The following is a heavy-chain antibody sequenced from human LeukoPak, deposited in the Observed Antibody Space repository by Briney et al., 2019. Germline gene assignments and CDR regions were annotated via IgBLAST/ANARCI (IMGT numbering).Heavy chain of an antibody. CDR3: ARLGSNRRGVYRQQINFRFDP. CDR2: INHSGST. V-gene: IGHV4-38-2*02. J-gene: IGHJ5*02. CDR1: GYSITSAYY. Sequence: SETLSLTCTVSGYSITSAYYWGWIRQPPGKGLEWIGEINHSGSTNYNPSLKSRVTISVDTSKNQFSLKLSSVTAADTAVYYCARLGSNRRGVYRQQINFRFDPWGQGTLVTVSS. D-gene: IGHD2-8*01.